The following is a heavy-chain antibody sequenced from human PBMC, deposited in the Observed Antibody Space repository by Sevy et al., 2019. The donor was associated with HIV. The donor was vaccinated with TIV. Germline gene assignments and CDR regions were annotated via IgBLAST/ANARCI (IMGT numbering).Heavy chain of an antibody. D-gene: IGHD6-6*01. Sequence: GGSLRLSCAVSGFTFSNYAMSWVHQAPGKGLEWVSAISGRDTGTFYAASVKGRFTISRDNVKNTVFLYMNSLRTDDTALYDCARGIGSSGGLWGQGTLVTVSS. CDR3: ARGIGSSGGL. V-gene: IGHV3-23*01. CDR2: ISGRDTGT. CDR1: GFTFSNYA. J-gene: IGHJ4*02.